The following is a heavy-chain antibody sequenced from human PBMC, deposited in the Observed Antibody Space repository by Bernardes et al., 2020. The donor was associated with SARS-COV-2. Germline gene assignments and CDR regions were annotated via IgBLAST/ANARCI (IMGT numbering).Heavy chain of an antibody. CDR2: INPNSGGT. Sequence: ASVKVSCKASGYPFTGYYMHWVRQDPGQGLEWMGWINPNSGGTNYAQKFQGRVTMTRDTSISTAYMELSRLRSDDTAVYYCAIPPTNYDRYGMDVWGQGTTITVSS. D-gene: IGHD3-22*01. J-gene: IGHJ6*02. CDR3: AIPPTNYDRYGMDV. V-gene: IGHV1-2*02. CDR1: GYPFTGYY.